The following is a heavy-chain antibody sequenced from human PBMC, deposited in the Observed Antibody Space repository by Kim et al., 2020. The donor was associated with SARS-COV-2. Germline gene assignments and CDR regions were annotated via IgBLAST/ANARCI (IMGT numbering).Heavy chain of an antibody. CDR2: INPNSGVT. V-gene: IGHV1-2*02. CDR1: GYTFTAYA. D-gene: IGHD6-13*01. J-gene: IGHJ2*01. CDR3: ARGGSSSWQINNWHFDL. Sequence: ASLKVSCKASGYTFTAYAIHWVRRAPGQGLEWMGWINPNSGVTNYAEKFQGRVTMTRDTSISTAYMELNRLRSDDTDDTAVYYCARGGSSSWQINNWHFDLWGRGTLVTVSS.